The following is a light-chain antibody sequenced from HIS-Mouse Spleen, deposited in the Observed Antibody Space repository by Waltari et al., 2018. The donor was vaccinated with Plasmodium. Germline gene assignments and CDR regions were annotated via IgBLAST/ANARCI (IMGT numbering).Light chain of an antibody. CDR2: WAS. V-gene: IGKV4-1*01. CDR3: QQYYSTSYT. J-gene: IGKJ2*01. CDR1: QRVLYSHNNKNH. Sequence: DIVMTQSPDSLAVSLGERATINCKSSQRVLYSHNNKNHLAWYQQKPGQPPKLLIYWASTRESGVPDRFSGSGSGTDFTLTISSLQAEDVAVYYCQQYYSTSYTFGQGTKLEIK.